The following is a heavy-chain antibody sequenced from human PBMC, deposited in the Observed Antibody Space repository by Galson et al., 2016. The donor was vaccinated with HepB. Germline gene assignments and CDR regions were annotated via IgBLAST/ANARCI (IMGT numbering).Heavy chain of an antibody. V-gene: IGHV3-33*06. CDR3: AKEGRYEGHFYMDV. CDR2: LWPDATNE. CDR1: GFTFSCCG. Sequence: SLRLSCAASGFTFSCCGMHWVRQAPGKGLEWVAVLWPDATNEYYGDAVKGRFTISRDNSKNTLYLQMNSLRVDDTAVYYCAKEGRYEGHFYMDVWGEGTTVTVSS. J-gene: IGHJ6*03. D-gene: IGHD5-12*01.